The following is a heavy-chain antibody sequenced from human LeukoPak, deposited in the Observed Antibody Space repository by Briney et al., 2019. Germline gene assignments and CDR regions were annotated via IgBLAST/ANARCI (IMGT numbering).Heavy chain of an antibody. J-gene: IGHJ4*02. CDR1: GFTFSSYA. V-gene: IGHV3-23*01. D-gene: IGHD6-13*01. Sequence: GSLRLSCAASGFTFSSYAMSWVRQAPGKGLEWVSAISGSGGSTYYADSVKGRFTISRDNSKNTLYLQMNSLRAEDTAVYYCATVIAAAGLPYYFDYWGQGTLVTVSS. CDR2: ISGSGGST. CDR3: ATVIAAAGLPYYFDY.